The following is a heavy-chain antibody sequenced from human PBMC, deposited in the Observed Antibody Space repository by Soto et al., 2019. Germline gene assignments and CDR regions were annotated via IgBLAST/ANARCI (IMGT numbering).Heavy chain of an antibody. CDR3: VRNKSPYSSGWHNRHFDY. V-gene: IGHV3-30-3*01. CDR1: GFTFSSYA. CDR2: ISYDGSNK. D-gene: IGHD6-19*01. Sequence: QVQLVESGGGVVQPGRSLRLSCAASGFTFSSYAMHWVRQAPGKGLEWVAVISYDGSNKYYADSVKGRFTISRDNSKTIYLQMNSRRAEDTAVYYCVRNKSPYSSGWHNRHFDYWGQGTLVPVSS. J-gene: IGHJ4*02.